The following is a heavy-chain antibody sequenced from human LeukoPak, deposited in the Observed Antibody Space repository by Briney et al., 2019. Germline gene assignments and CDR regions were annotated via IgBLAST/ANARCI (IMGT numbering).Heavy chain of an antibody. CDR1: GYTFTSFG. D-gene: IGHD4-23*01. Sequence: GASVKVSSKASGYTFTSFGINWVRQAPGQGLDWMGWISTYNGNTNYAQKLQGRVTMTTDTSTSTAYMELRSLRSDDAAVYFCARDDLYGGLDFDFWGQGTLVTVSS. V-gene: IGHV1-18*04. CDR2: ISTYNGNT. CDR3: ARDDLYGGLDFDF. J-gene: IGHJ4*02.